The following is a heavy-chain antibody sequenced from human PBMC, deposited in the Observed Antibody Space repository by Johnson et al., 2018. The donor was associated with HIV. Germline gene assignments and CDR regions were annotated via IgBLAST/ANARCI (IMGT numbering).Heavy chain of an antibody. V-gene: IGHV3-74*02. CDR3: AKSSPPGLAPLGG. J-gene: IGHJ3*01. CDR1: GFTFSGYD. CDR2: INSDGSST. Sequence: VQLLESGGGLVQPGGSLRLSCAASGFTFSGYDMPWVRQATGKGLVWVSRINSDGSSTSYADSVKGRFTISRDNSKNTLYLQMNSLRAEDTAVYYCAKSSPPGLAPLGGWGQGTMVTVSS. D-gene: IGHD6-19*01.